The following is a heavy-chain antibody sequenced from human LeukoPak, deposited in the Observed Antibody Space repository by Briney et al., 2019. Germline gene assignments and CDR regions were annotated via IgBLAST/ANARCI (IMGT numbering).Heavy chain of an antibody. Sequence: SVKVSCKASGGTFSSYAISWVRQAPGQGREWMGRIIPIFGTADYAQKFQGRGTVTTDESTSTGYMELSSLRSEDTAVYYCARDSPYDSSGYDYWGQGTLVTVSS. D-gene: IGHD3-22*01. J-gene: IGHJ4*02. CDR1: GGTFSSYA. V-gene: IGHV1-69*05. CDR3: ARDSPYDSSGYDY. CDR2: IIPIFGTA.